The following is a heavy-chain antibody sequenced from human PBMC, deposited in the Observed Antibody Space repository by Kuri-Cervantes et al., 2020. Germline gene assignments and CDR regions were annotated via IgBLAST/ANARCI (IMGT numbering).Heavy chain of an antibody. CDR2: MNPNSGNT. V-gene: IGHV1-8*01. CDR1: GHTFTSYD. Sequence: ASVKVSCKASGHTFTSYDINWVRQATGQGLEWMGWMNPNSGNTGYAQKFQGRVTMTRNTSISTAYMELSSLRSEDTAVYYCARQYYDYVWGSYPWTEINWFDPWGQGTLVTVSS. J-gene: IGHJ5*02. CDR3: ARQYYDYVWGSYPWTEINWFDP. D-gene: IGHD3-16*01.